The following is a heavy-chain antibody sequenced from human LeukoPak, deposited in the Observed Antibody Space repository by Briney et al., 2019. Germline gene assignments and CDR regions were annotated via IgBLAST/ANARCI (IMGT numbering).Heavy chain of an antibody. J-gene: IGHJ2*01. CDR3: ARLGVGGYNPGDYWYFDL. V-gene: IGHV4-30-4*01. CDR2: IYYSGST. CDR1: GGSISSGDYY. Sequence: SETLSLTCTVSGGSISSGDYYWSWIRQPPGKGLEWIGYIYYSGSTYYNPSLKSRVTISVDTSKNQFSLKLSSVTAADTAVYYCARLGVGGYNPGDYWYFDLWGRGTLVTVSS. D-gene: IGHD5-24*01.